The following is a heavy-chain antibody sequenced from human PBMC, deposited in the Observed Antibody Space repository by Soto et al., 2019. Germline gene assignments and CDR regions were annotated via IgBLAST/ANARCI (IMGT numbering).Heavy chain of an antibody. J-gene: IGHJ4*02. CDR1: GGSLSDYY. D-gene: IGHD5-18*01. CDR3: ARAETAMALYYFDY. Sequence: QVQLQQWGAGLLKPSETLSLTCAVYGGSLSDYYWSWIRQPPGKGLEWIGEINHSGSTNYNPSLKSRVTISVDTSKKQFSLKLSSVTAADPAVYYCARAETAMALYYFDYWGQGTLVTVSS. CDR2: INHSGST. V-gene: IGHV4-34*01.